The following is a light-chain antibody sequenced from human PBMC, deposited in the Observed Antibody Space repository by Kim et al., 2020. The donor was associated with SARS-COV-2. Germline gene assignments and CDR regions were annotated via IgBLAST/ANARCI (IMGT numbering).Light chain of an antibody. CDR1: SSNIGSNN. V-gene: IGLV1-44*01. Sequence: ELTQPPSASGTPGQRVTISCSGSSSNIGSNNVVWYQQFPGAAPNVLIHSNNQRPSGIPDRFSGSRSGTSASLVISGLQSGDEADYYCAVWDDSLKQGVFGGGTQLTVL. CDR3: AVWDDSLKQGV. J-gene: IGLJ3*02. CDR2: SNN.